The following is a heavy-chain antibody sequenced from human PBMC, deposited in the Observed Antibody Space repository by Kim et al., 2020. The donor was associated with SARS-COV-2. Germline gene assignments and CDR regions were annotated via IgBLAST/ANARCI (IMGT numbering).Heavy chain of an antibody. CDR2: INHSGST. CDR3: ARAARGYYISFDY. D-gene: IGHD3-3*01. V-gene: IGHV4-34*01. Sequence: SETLSLTCAVYGGSFSGYYWSWIRQPPGKGLEWIGEINHSGSTNYNPSLKSRVTISVDTSKNQFSLKLSSVTAADTAVYYCARAARGYYISFDYWGQGTL. J-gene: IGHJ4*02. CDR1: GGSFSGYY.